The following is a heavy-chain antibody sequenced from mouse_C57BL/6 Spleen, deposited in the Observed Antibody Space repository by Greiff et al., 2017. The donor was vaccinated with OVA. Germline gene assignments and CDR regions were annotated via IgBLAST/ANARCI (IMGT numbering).Heavy chain of an antibody. V-gene: IGHV5-9-1*02. CDR1: GFTFSSYA. CDR3: TNQEGWFAY. CDR2: ISSGGDYI. J-gene: IGHJ3*01. Sequence: EVKVVESGEGLVKPGGSLKLSCAASGFTFSSYAMSWVRQTPAKRLEWVAYISSGGDYIYYADTVKGRFTISRDNARNTLYLQMSSLKSEDTAMYYCTNQEGWFAYWGQGTLVTVSA.